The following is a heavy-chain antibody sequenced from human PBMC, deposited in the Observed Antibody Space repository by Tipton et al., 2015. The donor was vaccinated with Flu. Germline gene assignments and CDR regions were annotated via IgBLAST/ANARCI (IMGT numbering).Heavy chain of an antibody. CDR1: GGSISSSSYY. D-gene: IGHD3-10*01. J-gene: IGHJ6*03. CDR2: INHSGST. Sequence: LRLSCTVSGGSISSSSYYWGWIRQPPGKGLEWIGEINHSGSTNYNPSLKSRVTISVDTSKNQFSLKLSSVTAADTAVYYCARGPTMVRGETLYYYYMDVWGKGTTVTVSS. V-gene: IGHV4-39*07. CDR3: ARGPTMVRGETLYYYYMDV.